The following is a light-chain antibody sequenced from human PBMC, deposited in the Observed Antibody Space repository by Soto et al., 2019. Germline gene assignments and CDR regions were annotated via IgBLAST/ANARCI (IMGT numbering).Light chain of an antibody. CDR2: DVT. CDR3: SSYAGSNNLV. V-gene: IGLV2-8*01. CDR1: SSDVGRYNY. J-gene: IGLJ3*02. Sequence: QSVLTQPPSASGSPGQSVTISCTGTSSDVGRYNYVSWYQQHPGKAPKLIIYDVTKRPSGVPDRFSGSKSDNTASLTVSGLQAEDEADYYCSSYAGSNNLVFGGGTKLTVL.